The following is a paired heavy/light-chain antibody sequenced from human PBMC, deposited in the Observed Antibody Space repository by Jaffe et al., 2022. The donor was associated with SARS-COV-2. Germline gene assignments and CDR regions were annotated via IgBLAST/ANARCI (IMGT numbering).Light chain of an antibody. V-gene: IGKV1-8*01. J-gene: IGKJ1*01. Sequence: AIRMTQSPSSFSASTGDRLTITCRASQDVGSYLAWYQQKPGQAPKLLIYTASTLQSGVPSRFSAGGSGTDFTLTISCLQSEDFATYTCQQYYDYPWTFGQGTNVEIK. CDR1: QDVGSY. CDR2: TAS. CDR3: QQYYDYPWT.
Heavy chain of an antibody. V-gene: IGHV3-11*01. Sequence: QVQLVESGGGLVKPGGSLRLACVASGFSFSDYYMNWIRQTPGKGPEWVSQISTGGRSTYYADSVKGRFSISRDNANNSLYLQINDLRAEDTAIYYCAKNRLSNYGMDVWGQGTAVSVSP. CDR1: GFSFSDYY. CDR3: AKNRLSNYGMDV. CDR2: ISTGGRST. J-gene: IGHJ6*01.